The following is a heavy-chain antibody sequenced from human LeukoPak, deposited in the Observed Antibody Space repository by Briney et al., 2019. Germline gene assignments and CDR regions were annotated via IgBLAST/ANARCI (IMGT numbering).Heavy chain of an antibody. D-gene: IGHD3-3*01. V-gene: IGHV1-8*03. CDR1: GYTFTSYD. Sequence: ASVEVSCKASGYTFTSYDINWVRQATGQGLEWMGWMNPNSGNTGYAQKFQGRVTITRNTSISTAYMELSSLRSEDTAVYYCAARYYDFWSGYRDWYFDLWGRGTLVTVSS. CDR3: AARYYDFWSGYRDWYFDL. CDR2: MNPNSGNT. J-gene: IGHJ2*01.